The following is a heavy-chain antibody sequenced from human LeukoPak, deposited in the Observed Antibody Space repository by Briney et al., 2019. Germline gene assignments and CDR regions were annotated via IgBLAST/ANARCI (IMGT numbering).Heavy chain of an antibody. D-gene: IGHD3-22*01. CDR2: IIPIFGTA. J-gene: IGHJ3*02. CDR1: GGTFSSYA. Sequence: GASVKVSCKAPGGTFSSYAISWVRQAPGQGLEWMGGIIPIFGTANYAQKFQGRVTITADESTSTAYMELSSLRSEDTAVYYCAREYTHYYDSSGYYYHAFDIWGQGTMVTVSS. CDR3: AREYTHYYDSSGYYYHAFDI. V-gene: IGHV1-69*13.